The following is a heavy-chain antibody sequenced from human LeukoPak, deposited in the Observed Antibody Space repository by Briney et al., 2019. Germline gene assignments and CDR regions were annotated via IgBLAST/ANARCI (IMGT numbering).Heavy chain of an antibody. Sequence: ASVKVSCKASGGTFSSYAISWVRQAPGQGLEWMGGIIPIFGTANYAQKFQGRVTITTDESTSTAYMELSSLRSEDTAVYYCARAHGALDAFDIWGQGTMVTVSS. J-gene: IGHJ3*02. CDR3: ARAHGALDAFDI. V-gene: IGHV1-69*05. D-gene: IGHD4-17*01. CDR1: GGTFSSYA. CDR2: IIPIFGTA.